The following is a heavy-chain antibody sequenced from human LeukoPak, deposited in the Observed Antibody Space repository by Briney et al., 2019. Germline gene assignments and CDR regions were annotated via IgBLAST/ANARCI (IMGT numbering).Heavy chain of an antibody. CDR3: AREDYDSSGYYYYFDY. CDR2: INPSGGST. D-gene: IGHD3-22*01. V-gene: IGHV1-46*01. J-gene: IGHJ4*02. Sequence: ASVKVSCKASGYTLTSYYMHWVRQAPGQGLEWMGIINPSGGSTSYAQKFQGRVTVTRDTSTSTVYMELSSLRSEDTAVYYCAREDYDSSGYYYYFDYWGQGTLVTVSS. CDR1: GYTLTSYY.